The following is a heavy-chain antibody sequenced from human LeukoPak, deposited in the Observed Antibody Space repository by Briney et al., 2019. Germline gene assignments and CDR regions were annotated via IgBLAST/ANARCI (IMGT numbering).Heavy chain of an antibody. J-gene: IGHJ4*02. D-gene: IGHD4-11*01. V-gene: IGHV4-59*01. CDR1: GGSIPSYY. CDR2: LLYSGST. CDR3: ARGAYSNYLSVGY. Sequence: SETLSLTCAISGGSIPSYYWSWIRQTPGKGLEWIGYLLYSGSTNYNPSLKSRVTMSIDTSKNQFSLKLRSVTAADTAVYYCARGAYSNYLSVGYWGQGILVSVSS.